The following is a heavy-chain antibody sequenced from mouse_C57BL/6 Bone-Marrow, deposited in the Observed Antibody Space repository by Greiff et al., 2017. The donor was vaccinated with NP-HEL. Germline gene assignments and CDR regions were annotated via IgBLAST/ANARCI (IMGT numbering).Heavy chain of an antibody. CDR2: IDPNSGGT. CDR1: GYTFTSYW. D-gene: IGHD1-1*01. V-gene: IGHV1-72*01. CDR3: AGYYYGSRGWYFDV. J-gene: IGHJ1*03. Sequence: QVQLKQPGADLVKPGASVKLSCKASGYTFTSYWMHWVKQRPGRGLEWIGRIDPNSGGTKFNEQFQTKATLTVDKPSSTAYMQLSSLTSEDSAVYYCAGYYYGSRGWYFDVWGTGTTVTVSS.